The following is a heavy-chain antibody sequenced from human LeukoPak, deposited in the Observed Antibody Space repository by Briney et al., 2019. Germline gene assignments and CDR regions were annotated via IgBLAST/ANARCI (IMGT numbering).Heavy chain of an antibody. J-gene: IGHJ4*02. D-gene: IGHD3-10*01. V-gene: IGHV3-9*01. CDR2: VNWNSAKT. CDR1: GFTFDNYA. CDR3: ARDNPSYGKPLIDY. Sequence: GGSLRLSCEASGFTFDNYAMHWVRQAPGKGLEWVASVNWNSAKTGYADSVRGRFTISKDNAKNSLYLQMNSLRAEDTAVYYCARDNPSYGKPLIDYWGQGTLVTVSS.